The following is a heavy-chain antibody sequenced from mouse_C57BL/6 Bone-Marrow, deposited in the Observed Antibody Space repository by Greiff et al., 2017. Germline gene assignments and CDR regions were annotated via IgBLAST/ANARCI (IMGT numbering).Heavy chain of an antibody. CDR2: INPGSGGT. CDR1: GYAFTNYL. J-gene: IGHJ3*01. Sequence: VQLQQSGAELVRPGTSVKVSCKASGYAFTNYLIEWVKQRPGQGLEWIGVINPGSGGTNYNEKFKGKATLTADKSSSTAYMQLSSLTSEDSAVYCCARHYGSSFFAYWGQGTLVTVSA. V-gene: IGHV1-54*01. D-gene: IGHD1-1*01. CDR3: ARHYGSSFFAY.